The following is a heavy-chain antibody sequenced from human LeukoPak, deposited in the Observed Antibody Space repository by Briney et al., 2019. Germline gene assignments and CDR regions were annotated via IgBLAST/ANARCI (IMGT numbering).Heavy chain of an antibody. CDR2: ITGSGDTT. Sequence: GASLRLSCAASGFIFRNYAMSWVRQAPGKGLEWVSAITGSGDTTYYADSVKGRFTISRDNSKNTLYVEMNTLRAEDTAVYYCATSRTFDYWGQGTLVTVSS. CDR1: GFIFRNYA. V-gene: IGHV3-23*01. J-gene: IGHJ4*02. CDR3: ATSRTFDY.